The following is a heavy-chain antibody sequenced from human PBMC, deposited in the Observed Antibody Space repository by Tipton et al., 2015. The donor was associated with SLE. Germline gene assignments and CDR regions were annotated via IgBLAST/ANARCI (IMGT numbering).Heavy chain of an antibody. V-gene: IGHV4-34*01. CDR1: GGSFSGYY. D-gene: IGHD6-19*01. CDR3: GEWLQAFDI. CDR2: INHSGST. J-gene: IGHJ3*02. Sequence: TLSLTCAVYGGSFSGYYWSWIRQPPGKGLEWMGEINHSGSTNYNPSLKSRVTISVDTSKNQFSLKLSSVTAADTAVYYCGEWLQAFDIWGQGTMVTVSS.